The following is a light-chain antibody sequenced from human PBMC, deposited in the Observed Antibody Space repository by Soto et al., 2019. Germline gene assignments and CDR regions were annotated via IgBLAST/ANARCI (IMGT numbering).Light chain of an antibody. Sequence: QSALTQPASVSGSPGQSITISCTGTSSDVGGYNHVSWYQQHPGKAPKLMIYDVNNRPSGVSNRFSGSKSGNTASLTISGLQAEDEADYYCSSYTSSSTLVFGGGTKLTVL. CDR2: DVN. CDR3: SSYTSSSTLV. V-gene: IGLV2-14*01. CDR1: SSDVGGYNH. J-gene: IGLJ2*01.